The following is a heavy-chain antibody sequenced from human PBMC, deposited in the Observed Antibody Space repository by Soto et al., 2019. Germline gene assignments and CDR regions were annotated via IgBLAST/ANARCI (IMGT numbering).Heavy chain of an antibody. Sequence: SETLSLTCTVSGGSFKSGSYSWSWIRQPPGKGLEWIGYVHHTGRTSYNPSLKSRVSISMDTSKNQFSLNLDSVTAADTAVYFCARDFAYFDSWGQGTLVTVSS. CDR2: VHHTGRT. V-gene: IGHV4-61*01. CDR3: ARDFAYFDS. J-gene: IGHJ4*02. CDR1: GGSFKSGSYS. D-gene: IGHD3-3*01.